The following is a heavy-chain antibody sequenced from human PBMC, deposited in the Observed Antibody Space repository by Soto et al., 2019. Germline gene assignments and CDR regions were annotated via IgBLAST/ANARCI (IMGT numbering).Heavy chain of an antibody. CDR1: GFTFSDHY. CDR2: SRNRVNSHTT. J-gene: IGHJ6*01. Sequence: EVQLVESGGGLVQPGGSLRLSCAASGFTFSDHYMDWVRQAPGKRLEWVARSRNRVNSHTTEYAASVKGRFTISRDESKSSLYLQMNSLKIEDRAVYYCTRGLLGGAPSYTFHGMDVWGQGTTVTVSS. D-gene: IGHD1-26*01. V-gene: IGHV3-72*01. CDR3: TRGLLGGAPSYTFHGMDV.